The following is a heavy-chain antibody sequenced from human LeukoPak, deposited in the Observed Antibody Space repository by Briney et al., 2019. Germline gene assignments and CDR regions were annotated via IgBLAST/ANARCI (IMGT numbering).Heavy chain of an antibody. CDR3: ARVAVGATRNFDY. CDR1: GDSISSGGYY. J-gene: IGHJ4*02. Sequence: PSETLSLTCTVSGDSISSGGYYWSCIRPHPGKGLEWIVYIYYSGSTYYNPSLKSRVTLSVDTSKNQFSLKENSVTAADTAVYYCARVAVGATRNFDYWGQGTLVTVSS. V-gene: IGHV4-31*03. CDR2: IYYSGST. D-gene: IGHD2-15*01.